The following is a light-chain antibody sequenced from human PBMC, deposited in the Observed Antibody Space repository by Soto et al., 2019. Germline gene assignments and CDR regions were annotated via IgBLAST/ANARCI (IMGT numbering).Light chain of an antibody. Sequence: QASQDIDRYLNWYQQKPGKGPKLLIYDTSSLETGVPSRFRGYTSGTEFTLIITNLQPEDFATYFCQQYASMPFTFGGGTKVDIK. CDR3: QQYASMPFT. CDR2: DTS. V-gene: IGKV1-33*01. CDR1: QDIDRY. J-gene: IGKJ4*01.